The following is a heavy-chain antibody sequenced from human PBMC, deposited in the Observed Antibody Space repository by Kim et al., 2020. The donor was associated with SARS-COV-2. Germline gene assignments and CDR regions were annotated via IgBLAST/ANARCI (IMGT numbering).Heavy chain of an antibody. J-gene: IGHJ5*02. V-gene: IGHV3-33*01. Sequence: GGSLRLSCAASGFTFSSYGMHWVRQAPGKGLEWVAVIWYDGSNKYYADSVKGRFTISRDNSKNTLYLQMNSLRAEDTAVYYCARDSWALAARPRNWFDPWGQGTLVTVSS. CDR3: ARDSWALAARPRNWFDP. CDR2: IWYDGSNK. CDR1: GFTFSSYG. D-gene: IGHD6-6*01.